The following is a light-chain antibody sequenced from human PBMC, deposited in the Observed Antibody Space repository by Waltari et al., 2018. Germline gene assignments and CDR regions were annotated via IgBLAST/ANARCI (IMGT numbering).Light chain of an antibody. CDR3: AAWDDSLNGVV. V-gene: IGLV1-36*01. Sequence: QSVLTQPPSVYEAPRQRVTISCSGSSPNIGNNAVNWYQQLPGKAPKLLIYYDDLLPSGVSDRFSGSKSGTSASLAISGLQSEDEADYYCAAWDDSLNGVVFGGGTKLTVL. J-gene: IGLJ2*01. CDR2: YDD. CDR1: SPNIGNNA.